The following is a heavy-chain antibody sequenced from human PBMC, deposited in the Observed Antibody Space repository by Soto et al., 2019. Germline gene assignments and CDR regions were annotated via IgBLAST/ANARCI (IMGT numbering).Heavy chain of an antibody. J-gene: IGHJ4*02. CDR2: IYSGGST. CDR1: GFTVSSNY. CDR3: AREWPHLDC. Sequence: GGTLRLSCAASGFTVSSNYMSWVRQAPGKGLEWVSVIYSGGSTFYADSVKGRFTISRDNSKNMVYLQMNRMRAEDTAVYYCAREWPHLDCWGQGTLVTVSS. V-gene: IGHV3-53*01.